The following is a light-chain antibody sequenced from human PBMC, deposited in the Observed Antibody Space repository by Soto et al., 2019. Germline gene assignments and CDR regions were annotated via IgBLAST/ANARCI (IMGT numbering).Light chain of an antibody. V-gene: IGKV1-6*01. J-gene: IGKJ1*01. CDR1: QGIRDE. CDR3: LQDYDYPRT. Sequence: IQMTQSPSALSASVGDRVTITCRASQGIRDELGWYQQKAGKAPNLLISAASRLQSGVPSRFSGRGSGTDFTLTISSLQPEDFATYYCLQDYDYPRTFGQGTKVDIK. CDR2: AAS.